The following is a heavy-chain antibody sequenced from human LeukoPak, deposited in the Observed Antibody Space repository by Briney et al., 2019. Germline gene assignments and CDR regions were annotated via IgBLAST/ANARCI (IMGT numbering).Heavy chain of an antibody. CDR2: INHSGST. Sequence: SETLSLTCAVYGGSFSGYYWSWVRQPPGKGLEWSGEINHSGSTNYNPSLKSRVTISVDTSKNQFSLKLSSVTAADTAVYYCARGRSPYYYYGMDVWGQGTTVTVSS. CDR1: GGSFSGYY. D-gene: IGHD1-14*01. V-gene: IGHV4-34*01. J-gene: IGHJ6*02. CDR3: ARGRSPYYYYGMDV.